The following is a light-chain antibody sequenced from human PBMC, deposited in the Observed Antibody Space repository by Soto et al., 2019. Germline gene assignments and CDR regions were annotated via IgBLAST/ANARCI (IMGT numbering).Light chain of an antibody. CDR2: TTN. V-gene: IGLV1-44*01. J-gene: IGLJ1*01. CDR1: SSNIGTSS. CDR3: AAWDDSLNGDG. Sequence: QSVLTQPHSASGTPGQRVTISCSGSSSNIGTSSVNWFQQLPGTAPKLIISTTNQRPSGVPERFSGSKSGTSASLAISGLQSEDEADYYCAAWDDSLNGDGFGTGTKATVL.